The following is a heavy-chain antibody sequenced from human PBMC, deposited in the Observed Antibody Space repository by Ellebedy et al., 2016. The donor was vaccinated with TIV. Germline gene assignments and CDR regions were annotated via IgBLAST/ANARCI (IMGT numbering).Heavy chain of an antibody. CDR2: IYQAGGVQ. D-gene: IGHD3-10*01. J-gene: IGHJ5*02. V-gene: IGHV3-7*01. Sequence: PGGSLRLSCAASGFSFRSYWMSWVRQAPGKGLEWVANIYQAGGVQYYVYSVKGRFTVSRDNSKNTLTLQINSLRPEDTAVYYCAKVLFAFGEFESPFDPWGQGTLVIVSS. CDR3: AKVLFAFGEFESPFDP. CDR1: GFSFRSYW.